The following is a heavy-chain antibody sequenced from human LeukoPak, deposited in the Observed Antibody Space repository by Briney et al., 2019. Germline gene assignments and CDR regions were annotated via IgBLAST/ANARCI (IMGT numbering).Heavy chain of an antibody. V-gene: IGHV3-15*01. D-gene: IGHD1-26*01. CDR3: ARIMGTIGV. CDR1: GFTFSKAW. J-gene: IGHJ4*02. Sequence: GGSLRLSSAASGFTFSKAWMNWVRQAPGKGLEWVGRIKSKTDGGTTDYTAPVKGRFTISRDDSKNTVYLQMNSLKTEDTAMYYCARIMGTIGVWGQGTLVTVSS. CDR2: IKSKTDGGTT.